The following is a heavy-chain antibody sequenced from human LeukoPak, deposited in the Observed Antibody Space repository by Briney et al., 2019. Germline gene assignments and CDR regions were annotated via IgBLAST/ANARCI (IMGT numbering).Heavy chain of an antibody. CDR3: ARGTPTRDFDY. CDR1: GFTFSTYS. CDR2: ISSSSYI. Sequence: GGSLRLSCAASGFTFSTYSMNWVRQAPGKGLEWVSSISSSSYIYYADSVKGRFTISRDNAKNSLYLQMNSLRAEDTAVYYCARGTPTRDFDYWGQGTLVTVSS. J-gene: IGHJ4*02. V-gene: IGHV3-21*01.